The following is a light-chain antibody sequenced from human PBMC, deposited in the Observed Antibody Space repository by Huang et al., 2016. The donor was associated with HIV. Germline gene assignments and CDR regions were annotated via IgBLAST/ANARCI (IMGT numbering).Light chain of an antibody. CDR2: EAP. V-gene: IGKV1-5*03. CDR1: QSISTW. CDR3: QQYNSFPWT. Sequence: DIQMTQSSSTLSASVGDRVTIACRASQSISTWLAWYQQKPGRAPNLLIYEAPTFESGVPSRFSGGGSGTDFTLTISSLQPDDFATYYCQQYNSFPWTFGQGTKVEV. J-gene: IGKJ1*01.